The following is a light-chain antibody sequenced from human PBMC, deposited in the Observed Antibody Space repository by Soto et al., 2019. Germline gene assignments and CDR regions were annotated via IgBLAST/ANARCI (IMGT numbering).Light chain of an antibody. CDR1: QSVSSN. J-gene: IGKJ2*01. Sequence: EIVMTQSPATLSVSPGERATLSCRASQSVSSNLAWYQQKPGQAPRLLMYGASTRATGIPARFSGSGSGTEFTLTISSLQSEDFALYYCQQYNNWPPFTFGQGTKLEIK. V-gene: IGKV3-15*01. CDR3: QQYNNWPPFT. CDR2: GAS.